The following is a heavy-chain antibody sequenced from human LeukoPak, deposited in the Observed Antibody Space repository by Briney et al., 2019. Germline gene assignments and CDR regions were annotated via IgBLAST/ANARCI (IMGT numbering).Heavy chain of an antibody. CDR3: ASIANYDAFDI. CDR2: ISSSSYI. CDR1: GFTFSSYS. V-gene: IGHV3-21*01. D-gene: IGHD3-3*01. J-gene: IGHJ3*02. Sequence: GGSLRLSCAASGFTFSSYSMNWVRQAPGKGLEWVSSISSSSYIYYADSVKGRFTISRDNSKNTLYLQMNSLRAEDTAVYYCASIANYDAFDIWGQGTMVTVSS.